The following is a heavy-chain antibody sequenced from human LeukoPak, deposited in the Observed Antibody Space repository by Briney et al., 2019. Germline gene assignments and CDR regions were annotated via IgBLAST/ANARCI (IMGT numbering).Heavy chain of an antibody. CDR1: GFTFGNAW. CDR3: TTDYYDDFDM. Sequence: GGSLRLSCAASGFTFGNAWMSWVRRAPGKGLEWVGRIKSKTDGGTTDYAAPVKGRFTISRDDSKNTLYLQKNSLKTEDTAVYYCTTDYYDDFDMWGQGTMVTVSS. V-gene: IGHV3-15*01. D-gene: IGHD3-10*01. CDR2: IKSKTDGGTT. J-gene: IGHJ3*02.